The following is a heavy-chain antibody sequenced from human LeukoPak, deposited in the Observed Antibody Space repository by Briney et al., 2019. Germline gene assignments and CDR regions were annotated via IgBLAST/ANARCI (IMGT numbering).Heavy chain of an antibody. D-gene: IGHD3-10*01. CDR2: ISSSSSYI. CDR1: GFTFSSYS. Sequence: PGGSLRLSCAASGFTFSSYSMNWVRQAPGKGLQWVSSISSSSSYIYYADSVKGRFTISRDNAKNSLYLQMNGLRAEDTAVYYCARATNGSGINWFDPWGQGTLVTVSS. J-gene: IGHJ5*02. V-gene: IGHV3-21*01. CDR3: ARATNGSGINWFDP.